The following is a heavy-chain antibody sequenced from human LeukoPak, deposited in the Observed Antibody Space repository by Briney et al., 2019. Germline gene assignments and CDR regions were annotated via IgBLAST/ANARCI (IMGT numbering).Heavy chain of an antibody. Sequence: GGSLRLSCAASGFTFTSYSMNWVRQAPGKGLEWVSSISSSSSYIYYADSVKGRFTISRDNAKNSLYLQMNSLRAEDTAVYYCARDGYGDYAFDYWGQGTLVTVSS. CDR1: GFTFTSYS. CDR2: ISSSSSYI. J-gene: IGHJ4*02. V-gene: IGHV3-21*01. CDR3: ARDGYGDYAFDY. D-gene: IGHD4-17*01.